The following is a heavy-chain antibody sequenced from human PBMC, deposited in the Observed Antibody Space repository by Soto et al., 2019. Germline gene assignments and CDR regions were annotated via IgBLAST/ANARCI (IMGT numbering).Heavy chain of an antibody. V-gene: IGHV1-8*01. J-gene: IGHJ4*02. CDR1: GYTLTSYD. D-gene: IGHD2-21*01. CDR2: MNPDSGNT. Sequence: DSVKVSCKASGYTLTSYDINWVRQATVQGPEWMGWMNPDSGNTGYVQKFQGRVTMTRNTAISTAYMELSSLRSEDTAVYYCVRSVGGSNVIYSYCAQGTLVIVSS. CDR3: VRSVGGSNVIYSY.